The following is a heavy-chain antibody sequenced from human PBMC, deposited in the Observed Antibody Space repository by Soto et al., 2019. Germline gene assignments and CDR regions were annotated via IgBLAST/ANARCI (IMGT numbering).Heavy chain of an antibody. CDR2: IYYSGST. CDR3: ARDAPYPQGKWLNLDL. Sequence: SETLSLTCTVSGGSVSSGSYYWSWIRQPPGKGLEWIGYIYYSGSTNYNPSLKSRVTISRDNAKNSLYLQMNSLRAEDTALYYCARDAPYPQGKWLNLDLWGQGALVTVSS. CDR1: GGSVSSGSYY. D-gene: IGHD5-12*01. J-gene: IGHJ5*02. V-gene: IGHV4-61*01.